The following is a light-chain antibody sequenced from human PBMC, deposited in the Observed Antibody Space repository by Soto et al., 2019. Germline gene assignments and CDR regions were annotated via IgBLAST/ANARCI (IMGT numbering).Light chain of an antibody. Sequence: QSALTQPASVSGSPGQSITISCTGTSSDVGAYNYVSWYQQHPGKAPKLMIYDVSNRPSGVSYRFSGSKSGNTASLTISGLQAEDEADYYCSSYAGSYSYAFATGTKLTVL. CDR2: DVS. J-gene: IGLJ1*01. CDR1: SSDVGAYNY. CDR3: SSYAGSYSYA. V-gene: IGLV2-14*03.